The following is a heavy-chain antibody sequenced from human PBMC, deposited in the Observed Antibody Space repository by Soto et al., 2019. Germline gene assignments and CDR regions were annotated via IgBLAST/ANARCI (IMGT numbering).Heavy chain of an antibody. D-gene: IGHD4-17*01. J-gene: IGHJ4*02. V-gene: IGHV4-59*01. CDR3: ARRYGDQFDY. CDR2: IYYSGST. CDR1: GGSISSYY. Sequence: QVQLQESGPGLVKPSETLSLTCTVSGGSISSYYWSWIRQPPGKGLEWIGYIYYSGSTNYNPSLKSRFTIAVDTSKNQFSLKLSSVSAADTAVYYCARRYGDQFDYWGQGTLVTVSS.